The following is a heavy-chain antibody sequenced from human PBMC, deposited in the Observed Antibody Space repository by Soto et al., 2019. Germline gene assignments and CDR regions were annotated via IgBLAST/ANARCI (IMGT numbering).Heavy chain of an antibody. CDR2: ISAYNGNT. Sequence: GASVKVSCKASGYTFTSYGISWVRQAPGQGLEWMGWISAYNGNTNYAQKLQGRVTMTTDTSTSTAYMELRSLRSDDTAVYYCARDQGKWEPAGSDYWGQGTLVTVSS. CDR3: ARDQGKWEPAGSDY. D-gene: IGHD1-26*01. J-gene: IGHJ4*02. CDR1: GYTFTSYG. V-gene: IGHV1-18*04.